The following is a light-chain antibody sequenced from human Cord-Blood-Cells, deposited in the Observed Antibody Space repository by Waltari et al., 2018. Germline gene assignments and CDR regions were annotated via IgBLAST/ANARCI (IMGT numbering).Light chain of an antibody. Sequence: DIQMNQSPSYLSASVGDRVTITCRASHSISSYLNWYQHKPGKAPKHLIYAASSLQSGVPSRFSGSGSGTDFTLTISSLQPEDFATYYCQQSYSTPFTFGPGTKVDIK. CDR3: QQSYSTPFT. J-gene: IGKJ3*01. CDR2: AAS. CDR1: HSISSY. V-gene: IGKV1-39*01.